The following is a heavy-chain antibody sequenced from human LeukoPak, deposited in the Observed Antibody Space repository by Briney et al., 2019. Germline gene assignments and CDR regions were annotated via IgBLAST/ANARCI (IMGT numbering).Heavy chain of an antibody. Sequence: GGSLRLSCAASGFTFTMFSMNWLRQAPGKGLEWIAFIRGRSDTTYYADSVQGRFTISRDNAEDTLYLQMNSLRAEDTAVYYCARGENTYIDYWGQGTLVTVSS. CDR2: IRGRSDTT. D-gene: IGHD3-16*01. J-gene: IGHJ4*02. CDR1: GFTFTMFS. CDR3: ARGENTYIDY. V-gene: IGHV3-48*01.